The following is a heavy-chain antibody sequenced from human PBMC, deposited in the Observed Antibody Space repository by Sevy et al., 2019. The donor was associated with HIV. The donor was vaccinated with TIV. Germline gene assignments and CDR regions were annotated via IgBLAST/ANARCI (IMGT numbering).Heavy chain of an antibody. CDR3: AKDQGGGSGSYYSYQNTYYYYYGMDV. J-gene: IGHJ6*02. D-gene: IGHD3-10*01. Sequence: GGSLRLSCAASGFTFSSYGMHWVRQAPGKGLEWVAVISYDGSNKYYADSVKGRFTISRDNSKNTLYLQMNSLRAEDTAVYYCAKDQGGGSGSYYSYQNTYYYYYGMDVWGQGTTVTVSS. CDR2: ISYDGSNK. V-gene: IGHV3-30*18. CDR1: GFTFSSYG.